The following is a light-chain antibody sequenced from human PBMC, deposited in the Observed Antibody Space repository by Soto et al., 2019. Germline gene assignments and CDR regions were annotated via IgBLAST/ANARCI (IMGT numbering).Light chain of an antibody. CDR2: DVS. J-gene: IGLJ2*01. CDR3: SSYASSSALVV. V-gene: IGLV2-14*03. Sequence: QSALTQPASASGSPGQSITISCTGTTSDVGGYNYVSWYQQQPGRAPKLMIFDVSNRPSGISNRFSGSKSGDTASLTISGLQAEDEADYYCSSYASSSALVVFGGGTKLTVL. CDR1: TSDVGGYNY.